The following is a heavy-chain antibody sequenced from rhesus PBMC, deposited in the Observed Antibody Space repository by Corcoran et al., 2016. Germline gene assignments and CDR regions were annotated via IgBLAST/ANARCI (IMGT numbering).Heavy chain of an antibody. J-gene: IGHJ6*01. CDR2: SSPYNDNK. CDR1: GYTFTSYY. CDR3: TRSGSGSDSGLDS. D-gene: IGHD3-22*01. V-gene: IGHV1-1*01. Sequence: QVQLVQSGAEIKQPGASVKLSCKASGYTFTSYYMHWVRQAPGKGLEEIRLSSPYNDNKDYAKNFQGRVTITTYTSTSTGYMELNSLRSEDTAVYYCTRSGSGSDSGLDSWGQGVVGTVSS.